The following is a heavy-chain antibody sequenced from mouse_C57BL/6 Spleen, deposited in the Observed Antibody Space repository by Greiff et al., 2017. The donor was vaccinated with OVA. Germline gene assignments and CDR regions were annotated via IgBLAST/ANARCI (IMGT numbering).Heavy chain of an antibody. CDR1: GYTFTDYY. CDR3: ARDPLITTEYYAMDY. Sequence: EVQLQQSGPELVKPGASVKISCKASGYTFTDYYMNWVKQSHGKSLEWIGDINPNNGGTSYNQKFKGKATLTVDKSSSTAYMELRSLTSEDSAVYYCARDPLITTEYYAMDYWGQGTSVTVSS. J-gene: IGHJ4*01. CDR2: INPNNGGT. D-gene: IGHD1-1*01. V-gene: IGHV1-26*01.